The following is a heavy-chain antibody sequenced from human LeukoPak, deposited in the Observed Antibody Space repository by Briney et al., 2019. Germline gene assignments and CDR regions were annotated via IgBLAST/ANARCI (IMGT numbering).Heavy chain of an antibody. V-gene: IGHV1-69*01. CDR3: AKLPFIGTIFGVVTLDY. CDR1: GGTFSSYA. Sequence: SVKVSCKASGGTFSSYAISWVRQAPGQGLEWMGGVIPIFGTANYAQKFQGRVTITADESTSTAYMELSSLRSEDTAVYYCAKLPFIGTIFGVVTLDYWGQGTLVTVSS. J-gene: IGHJ4*02. D-gene: IGHD3-3*01. CDR2: VIPIFGTA.